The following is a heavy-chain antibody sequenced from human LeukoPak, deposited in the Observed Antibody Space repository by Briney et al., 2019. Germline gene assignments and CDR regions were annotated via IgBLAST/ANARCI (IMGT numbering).Heavy chain of an antibody. CDR2: INQDGSEK. CDR3: ARDSVVAVVFDY. D-gene: IGHD5-12*01. Sequence: GGSLRLSCAASGFSFSSFWMSWVRQAPGKGLEWVANINQDGSEKNYVDSVKGRFTISRDGAKNLLYLQMNSLRAEDAAVYYCARDSVVAVVFDYWGQGTLVTVSS. V-gene: IGHV3-7*01. J-gene: IGHJ4*02. CDR1: GFSFSSFW.